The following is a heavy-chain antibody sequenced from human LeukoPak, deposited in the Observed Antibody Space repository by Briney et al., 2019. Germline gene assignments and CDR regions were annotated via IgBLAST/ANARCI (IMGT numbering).Heavy chain of an antibody. CDR2: IRYDGSNK. J-gene: IGHJ4*02. Sequence: GGSLRLSCAASGFTFSSYGMHWVRQAPGKGLEWVAFIRYDGSNKYYADSVKGRFTISRDNSKNTLYLQMNSLRAEDTAVYYCAKDWGIAAAGTFDYWGQGTLVTVSS. CDR3: AKDWGIAAAGTFDY. D-gene: IGHD6-13*01. V-gene: IGHV3-30*02. CDR1: GFTFSSYG.